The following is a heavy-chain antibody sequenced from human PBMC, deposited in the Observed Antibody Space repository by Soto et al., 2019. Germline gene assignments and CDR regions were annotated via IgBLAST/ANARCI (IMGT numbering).Heavy chain of an antibody. J-gene: IGHJ3*02. V-gene: IGHV3-23*01. Sequence: EVQLLESGGGLVQPGGSLRLSCAASGFTFSSYAMSWVRQAPGKGLEWVSAISGSGGSTYYADSVKGRFTISRDNSKKTLYLQMNSLRAEDTAVYYCAKRRATVTIVDDAFDIWGQGTMVTVSS. CDR1: GFTFSSYA. CDR2: ISGSGGST. CDR3: AKRRATVTIVDDAFDI. D-gene: IGHD4-17*01.